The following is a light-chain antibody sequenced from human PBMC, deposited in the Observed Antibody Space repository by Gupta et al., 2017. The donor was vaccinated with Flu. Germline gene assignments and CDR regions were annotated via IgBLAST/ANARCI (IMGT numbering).Light chain of an antibody. V-gene: IGKV4-1*01. Sequence: VSPVQTATIPSRSCQTVNKNYLAWYQQRPGQAPRLLIYGASTRDSGVPDRFSGSGSGTEFTLTISSLQAEDVAVYFCQQDGNSPVIFGQGTKVEIK. CDR2: GAS. CDR1: QTVNKNY. J-gene: IGKJ2*01. CDR3: QQDGNSPVI.